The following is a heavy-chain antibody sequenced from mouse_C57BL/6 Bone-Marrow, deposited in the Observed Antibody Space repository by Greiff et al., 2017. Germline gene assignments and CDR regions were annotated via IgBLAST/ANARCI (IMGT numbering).Heavy chain of an antibody. Sequence: VQLQQSGPELVKPGASVKISCKASGYSFTGYYMNWVKQSPEKSLEWIGEINPSTGGTTYNQKFKAKATSTVDTSSSTAYMQLKSLTSEDSAVYYCARGSYEGYWGQGTTLTVSS. J-gene: IGHJ2*01. V-gene: IGHV1-42*01. D-gene: IGHD2-3*01. CDR3: ARGSYEGY. CDR1: GYSFTGYY. CDR2: INPSTGGT.